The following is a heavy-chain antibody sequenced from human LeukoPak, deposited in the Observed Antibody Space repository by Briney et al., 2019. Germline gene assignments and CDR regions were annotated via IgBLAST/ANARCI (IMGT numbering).Heavy chain of an antibody. CDR1: GGSFSGYY. Sequence: SETLSLTCAVYGGSFSGYYWSWIRQPPGKGLEWIGEINHSGSTNYNPSLKSRVTISVDTSKNQFSLKLSSVTAADTAVYYCARRHLTRLRFLEWIEGYDAFDIWGQGTMVTVSS. CDR2: INHSGST. CDR3: ARRHLTRLRFLEWIEGYDAFDI. J-gene: IGHJ3*02. V-gene: IGHV4-34*01. D-gene: IGHD3-3*01.